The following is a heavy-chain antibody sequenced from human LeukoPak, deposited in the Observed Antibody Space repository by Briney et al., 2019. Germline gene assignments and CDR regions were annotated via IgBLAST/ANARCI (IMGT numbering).Heavy chain of an antibody. CDR2: ISSSGSTI. D-gene: IGHD3-10*01. CDR3: ARESGFRGDAFDI. V-gene: IGHV3-48*04. CDR1: GFPFSSHG. Sequence: GGSLRLSCAGSGFPFSSHGMNWVRQAPGKGLEWVSYISSSGSTIYYADSVKGRFTISRDNAKNSLYLQMNSLRAEDTAVYYCARESGFRGDAFDIWGQGTMVTVSS. J-gene: IGHJ3*02.